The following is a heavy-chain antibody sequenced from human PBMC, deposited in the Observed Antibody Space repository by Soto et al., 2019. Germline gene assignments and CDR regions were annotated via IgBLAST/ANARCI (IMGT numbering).Heavy chain of an antibody. D-gene: IGHD3-10*01. Sequence: PSETLSLTCTVSGGSISSGDYYWSWIRQPPGKGLEWIGYIYYSGSTYYNPSLKSRVTISVDTSKNQFSLKLSSVTAADTAVYYCARGAPLWFGELLQPLFDYWGQGTLVTVSS. CDR2: IYYSGST. V-gene: IGHV4-30-4*01. CDR1: GGSISSGDYY. CDR3: ARGAPLWFGELLQPLFDY. J-gene: IGHJ4*02.